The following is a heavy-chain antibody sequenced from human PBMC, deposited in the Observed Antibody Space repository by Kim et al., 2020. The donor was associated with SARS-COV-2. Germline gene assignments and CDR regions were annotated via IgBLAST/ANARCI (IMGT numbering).Heavy chain of an antibody. CDR2: ISAGGST. V-gene: IGHV3-53*01. J-gene: IGHJ4*02. Sequence: GASLRLSCAVSGFSVTGEFMSWVRQTPGRGLEWVAGISAGGSTYYAESVKGRFIISRDRSKSTLNLQLNTLRAADTALYYCSLTRDFKFDSWGQGTLVNVSS. CDR1: GFSVTGEF. D-gene: IGHD2-21*02. CDR3: SLTRDFKFDS.